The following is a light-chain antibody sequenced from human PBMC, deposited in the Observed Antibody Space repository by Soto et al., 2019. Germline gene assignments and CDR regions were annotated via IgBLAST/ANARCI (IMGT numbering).Light chain of an antibody. CDR2: DVS. Sequence: QSALTQPASVSGSPGQSITMSSTGTSSDVGGYNYVSWYQQHPGKAPKLMIYDVSNRPSGVSNRFSGSKSGNTASLTISGLQAEDEADYYCSSYTSSSTLLYVFGTGTKVTVL. J-gene: IGLJ1*01. V-gene: IGLV2-14*01. CDR3: SSYTSSSTLLYV. CDR1: SSDVGGYNY.